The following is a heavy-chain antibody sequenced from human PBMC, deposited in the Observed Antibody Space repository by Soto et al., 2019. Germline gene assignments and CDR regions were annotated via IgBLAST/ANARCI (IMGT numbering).Heavy chain of an antibody. V-gene: IGHV5-51*01. CDR2: IYPGDSDT. CDR1: GYSFTSYW. Sequence: GESLKISCKGSGYSFTSYWIGWVRQMPGKGLEWMGIIYPGDSDTRYSPSFQGHVTISADKSINTAYLQWSSLKASGTAMYYCTRPDFYYGSGDWAFWGQGTPVTVSS. D-gene: IGHD3-10*01. J-gene: IGHJ4*02. CDR3: TRPDFYYGSGDWAF.